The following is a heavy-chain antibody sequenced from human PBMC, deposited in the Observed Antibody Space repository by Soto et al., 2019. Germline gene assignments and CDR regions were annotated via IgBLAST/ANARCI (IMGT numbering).Heavy chain of an antibody. Sequence: PGGSLRLSCAASGFTFSSYSMNWVRQAPGKGLKRVSHISSSSSTIYYADSVKGRFSISRDNAKNSLYLQMNSLRADDTAVYYCARDYYGDYIFDYWGQGTPVTVSS. D-gene: IGHD4-17*01. CDR2: ISSSSSTI. CDR3: ARDYYGDYIFDY. V-gene: IGHV3-48*01. CDR1: GFTFSSYS. J-gene: IGHJ4*02.